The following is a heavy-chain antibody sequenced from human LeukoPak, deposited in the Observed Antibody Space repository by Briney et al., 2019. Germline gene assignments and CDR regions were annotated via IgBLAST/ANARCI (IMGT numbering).Heavy chain of an antibody. D-gene: IGHD2-2*01. CDR2: TYYRSTWYN. J-gene: IGHJ5*02. V-gene: IGHV6-1*01. Sequence: SQTLSLTCAISGDSASSNSVTWNWIRQSPSRGLEWLGRTYYRSTWYNDYAVSVRGRITVNPDTSKNQFSLHLSSVTPEDTAVYYCARRLTQYDCFDPWGQGILVTVSS. CDR1: GDSASSNSVT. CDR3: ARRLTQYDCFDP.